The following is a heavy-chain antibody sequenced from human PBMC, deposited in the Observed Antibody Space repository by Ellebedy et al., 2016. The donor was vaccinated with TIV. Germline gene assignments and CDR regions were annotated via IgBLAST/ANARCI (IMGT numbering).Heavy chain of an antibody. V-gene: IGHV3-23*01. Sequence: PGGSLRLSCAASGFSFSRYAMSWVRQAPGKGLEWVSGIFGSGGGISYADSVKGRFTISRDNSKSMVHLQMNSLRTEDTAVYYCAKDRTSGDGYWVFDQWGQGNLVTVSS. CDR3: AKDRTSGDGYWVFDQ. J-gene: IGHJ4*02. CDR2: IFGSGGGI. CDR1: GFSFSRYA. D-gene: IGHD5-18*01.